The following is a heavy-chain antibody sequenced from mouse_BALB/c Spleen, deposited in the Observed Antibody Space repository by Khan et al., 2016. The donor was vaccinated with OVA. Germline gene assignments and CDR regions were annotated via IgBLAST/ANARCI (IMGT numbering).Heavy chain of an antibody. CDR1: GFSLTRYN. CDR3: ARAYYRYDGYYAMDY. V-gene: IGHV2-6-4*01. CDR2: IWGDGGT. D-gene: IGHD2-14*01. J-gene: IGHJ4*01. Sequence: QVQLKQSGPGLVAPSQSLSITCTVSGFSLTRYNIHWVRQPPGKGLEWLGMIWGDGGTDYNSTLKSRLTIRKDNSKSQVLLKMNSLQTDDTAMYYCARAYYRYDGYYAMDYWGQGTSVTVSS.